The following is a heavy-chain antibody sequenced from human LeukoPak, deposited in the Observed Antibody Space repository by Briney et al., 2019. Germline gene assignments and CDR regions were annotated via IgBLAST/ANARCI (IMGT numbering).Heavy chain of an antibody. D-gene: IGHD6-13*01. Sequence: KPSETLSLTCTVSGGSISSSSYYWGWIRQPPGKGLEWIGEINHSGSTNYNPSLKSRVTISVDTSKNQFSLKLSSVTAADTAVYYCARGVAAAGPDYWGQGTLVTVSS. J-gene: IGHJ4*02. V-gene: IGHV4-39*07. CDR2: INHSGST. CDR1: GGSISSSSYY. CDR3: ARGVAAAGPDY.